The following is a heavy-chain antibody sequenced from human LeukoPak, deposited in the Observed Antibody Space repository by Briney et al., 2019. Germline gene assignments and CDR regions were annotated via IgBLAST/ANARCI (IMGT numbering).Heavy chain of an antibody. CDR3: ARDVGYDAFDI. D-gene: IGHD1-26*01. CDR1: GASITSDYYY. CDR2: IYSSGST. Sequence: SETLSLTCTVSGASITSDYYYWSWIRQPVGKGLEWIGRIYSSGSTNYNPSLKSRVTISVDTSKNQFSLKLSSVTAADTAVYYCARDVGYDAFDIWGQGTMVTVPS. V-gene: IGHV4-61*02. J-gene: IGHJ3*02.